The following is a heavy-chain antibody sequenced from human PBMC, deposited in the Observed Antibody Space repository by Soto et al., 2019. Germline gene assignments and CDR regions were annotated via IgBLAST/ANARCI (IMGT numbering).Heavy chain of an antibody. CDR2: ISGSGGTT. J-gene: IGHJ4*02. CDR3: AKGRSALPIFDY. V-gene: IGHV3-23*01. CDR1: GFSFSNYA. Sequence: EVQLLESGGGWIQPGGSLRLSCAASGFSFSNYAMNWVRQAPGKGLEWVSFISGSGGTTDYADSVRGRFRLSRGNSKNTVDLEMNSLRTEDTAVYFCAKGRSALPIFDYWGQGVMVTVSS.